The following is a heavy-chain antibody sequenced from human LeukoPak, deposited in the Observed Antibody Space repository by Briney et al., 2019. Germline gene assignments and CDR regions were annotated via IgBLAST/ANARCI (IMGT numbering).Heavy chain of an antibody. Sequence: ASVKVSCKASGYTFTSDGISCVRQAPGQGLEWMGWISAYNGNTNYAQKLQGRVTMTTDTSTSTAYIELRSLRSDDTAVYYCARVGSGYYYGYYFDYWGQGTLVTVSS. CDR2: ISAYNGNT. J-gene: IGHJ4*02. V-gene: IGHV1-18*01. D-gene: IGHD3-22*01. CDR1: GYTFTSDG. CDR3: ARVGSGYYYGYYFDY.